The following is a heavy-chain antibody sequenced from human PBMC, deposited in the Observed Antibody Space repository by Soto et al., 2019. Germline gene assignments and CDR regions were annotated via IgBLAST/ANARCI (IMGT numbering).Heavy chain of an antibody. Sequence: GGSLRLSCSASGFTLRSYDMHWVRQATGKGLEWVSAIGTAGDTYYPGSVKGRFTISRENAKNSLYLQKNSLRAEVAAVYYCARSSGYDYCFHYWGQGTLVTVSS. D-gene: IGHD5-12*01. J-gene: IGHJ4*02. CDR3: ARSSGYDYCFHY. CDR1: GFTLRSYD. CDR2: IGTAGDT. V-gene: IGHV3-13*01.